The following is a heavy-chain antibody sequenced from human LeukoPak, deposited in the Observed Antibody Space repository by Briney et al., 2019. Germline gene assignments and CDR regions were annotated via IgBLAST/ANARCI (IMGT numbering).Heavy chain of an antibody. CDR3: ARVEEGYYGSGSYIDY. V-gene: IGHV1-46*01. CDR1: GYTFTSYY. D-gene: IGHD3-10*01. Sequence: ASVKVSCKASGYTFTSYYMHWVRQAPGQGLEWMGIINPSGGSTSYAQKFQGRVTMTRGMSTSTVYMELSSLRSEDTAVYYCARVEEGYYGSGSYIDYWGQGTLVTVSS. CDR2: INPSGGST. J-gene: IGHJ4*02.